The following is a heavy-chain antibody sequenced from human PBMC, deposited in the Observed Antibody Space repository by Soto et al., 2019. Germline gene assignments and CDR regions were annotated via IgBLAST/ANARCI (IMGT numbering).Heavy chain of an antibody. D-gene: IGHD5-12*01. Sequence: GGSLRLSCAASGFTLSSYGMYWVRQATGKGLEWVAVIWYDGSNKYYAGSVKGRFTISRDNSKNTLYLQMNSLRAEDTAVYYCARARVYNMVSCGQGTLVTVSS. CDR3: ARARVYNMVS. J-gene: IGHJ5*02. CDR1: GFTLSSYG. CDR2: IWYDGSNK. V-gene: IGHV3-33*01.